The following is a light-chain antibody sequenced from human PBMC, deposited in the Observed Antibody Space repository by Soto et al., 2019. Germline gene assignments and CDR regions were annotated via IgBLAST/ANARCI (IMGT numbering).Light chain of an antibody. CDR1: QSVSSN. CDR2: GAS. J-gene: IGKJ1*01. Sequence: EFVLTQSPATLSVSPGDRATLSCRASQSVSSNLAWYQQKPGQAPRLLIYGASTRATGTPARFSGSGSGTEFTLTISSLQSEDFAVYYCQQYNNWPPWTFGQGTKWIS. V-gene: IGKV3-15*01. CDR3: QQYNNWPPWT.